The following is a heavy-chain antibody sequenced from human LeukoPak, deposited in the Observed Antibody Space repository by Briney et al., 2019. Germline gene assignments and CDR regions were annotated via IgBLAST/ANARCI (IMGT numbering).Heavy chain of an antibody. Sequence: PSETLSLTCTVSGGSISSGDYYWGWIRQPPGKGLEWIGYIYYSGTTYYNPSLKSRATISVDTSKNQFSLKLSSVTAADTAVYFCARASYCSSTSCYTYWYFDLWGRGTLVTVSS. D-gene: IGHD2-2*02. CDR2: IYYSGTT. CDR3: ARASYCSSTSCYTYWYFDL. J-gene: IGHJ2*01. V-gene: IGHV4-30-4*01. CDR1: GGSISSGDYY.